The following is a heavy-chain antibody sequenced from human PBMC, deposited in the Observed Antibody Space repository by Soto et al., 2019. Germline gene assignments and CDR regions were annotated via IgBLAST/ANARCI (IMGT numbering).Heavy chain of an antibody. CDR2: IYSGCNT. CDR3: ARPPTGYSGYDWTF. D-gene: IGHD5-12*01. J-gene: IGHJ4*02. V-gene: IGHV3-53*01. Sequence: GGSLRLSCAASGLTVSSTYMSWVRQAPGKGLEWVSVIYSGCNTYYADSVKGRFTISRDNSKNTLYLQMNSLRAEDMAVYYCARPPTGYSGYDWTFWGQGTLVTVSS. CDR1: GLTVSSTY.